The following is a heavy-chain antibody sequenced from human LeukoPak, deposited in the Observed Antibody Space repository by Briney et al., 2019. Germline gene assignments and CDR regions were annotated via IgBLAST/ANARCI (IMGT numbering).Heavy chain of an antibody. D-gene: IGHD2-2*01. V-gene: IGHV3-15*01. CDR3: TTGRPTRYCSSTSCYRYYYYYYYMDV. CDR1: GFTFSSSG. J-gene: IGHJ6*03. CDR2: IKSKTDGGTT. Sequence: PGGSLRLSCAASGFTFSSSGMTWVRQAPGKGLEWVGRIKSKTDGGTTDYAAPVKGRFTISRDDSKNTLYLQMNRLKTEDTAVYYCTTGRPTRYCSSTSCYRYYYYYYYMDVWGKGTTVTVSS.